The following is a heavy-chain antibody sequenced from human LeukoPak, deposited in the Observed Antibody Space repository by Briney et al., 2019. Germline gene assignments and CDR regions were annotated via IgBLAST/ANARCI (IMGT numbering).Heavy chain of an antibody. Sequence: ASVKVSCKASGYTFTSCDINWVRQATGQGREWMGWMNPNSGNTGYAQKFQGRVTMTRNTSISTAYMELSSLRSEDTAVYYCARGNPGGYYYYMDVWGKGTTVTVSS. CDR1: GYTFTSCD. D-gene: IGHD1-14*01. J-gene: IGHJ6*03. CDR2: MNPNSGNT. CDR3: ARGNPGGYYYYMDV. V-gene: IGHV1-8*01.